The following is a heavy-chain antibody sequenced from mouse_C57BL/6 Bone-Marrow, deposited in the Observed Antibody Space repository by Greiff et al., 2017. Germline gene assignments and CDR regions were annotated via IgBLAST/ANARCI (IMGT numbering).Heavy chain of an antibody. D-gene: IGHD2-3*01. Sequence: QLQQSGAELVRPGASVKLSCTASGFNIKDDYIHWVKQRPEQGLEWIGWIDPEIGDTEYASKFQGKATITSDTSSNTAYIQLSSLTSEDTAVYYCSSFDGNYFDFWGQGTPLTVAS. CDR1: GFNIKDDY. CDR2: IDPEIGDT. J-gene: IGHJ2*01. V-gene: IGHV14-4*01. CDR3: SSFDGNYFDF.